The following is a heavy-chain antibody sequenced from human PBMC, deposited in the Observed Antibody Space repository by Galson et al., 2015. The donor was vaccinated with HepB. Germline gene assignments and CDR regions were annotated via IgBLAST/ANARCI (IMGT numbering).Heavy chain of an antibody. D-gene: IGHD3-22*01. Sequence: SLRLSCAASGFTFSDYYMSWIRQAPGKGLEWVSFISSSGNFIYYADSVRGRFTISRDNAKNSLYLQMNTLRAEDAAVYYCARDETLRGYESGAYYPDAFDIWGQGTMVTVSS. CDR1: GFTFSDYY. CDR2: ISSSGNFI. V-gene: IGHV3-11*01. J-gene: IGHJ3*02. CDR3: ARDETLRGYESGAYYPDAFDI.